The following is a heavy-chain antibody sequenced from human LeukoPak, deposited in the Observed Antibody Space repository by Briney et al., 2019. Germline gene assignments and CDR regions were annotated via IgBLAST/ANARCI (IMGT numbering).Heavy chain of an antibody. CDR3: ARARILDV. V-gene: IGHV3-53*01. Sequence: PGGSLRLSCAASGFTVSSNYMSWVRQAPGKGLEWVSVIYSGGTTYYADSVKSRFTISGDNSKHTLYLQMNSLRVEDTAVYYCARARILDVWGLGTTVTVSS. CDR2: IYSGGTT. CDR1: GFTVSSNY. D-gene: IGHD3-10*01. J-gene: IGHJ6*02.